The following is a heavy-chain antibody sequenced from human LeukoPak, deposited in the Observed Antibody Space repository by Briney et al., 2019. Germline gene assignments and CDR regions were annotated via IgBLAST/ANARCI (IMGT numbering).Heavy chain of an antibody. CDR3: ARDLTGTTYLDY. D-gene: IGHD1-1*01. Sequence: GRSLRLSCAASGSTFSSYGMHWVRQAPGKGLEWVAVIWYDGSSKYYADSVKGRFTISRDNSKNTLYLQMNSLRAEDTAVYYCARDLTGTTYLDYWGQGTLVTVSS. CDR2: IWYDGSSK. CDR1: GSTFSSYG. J-gene: IGHJ4*02. V-gene: IGHV3-33*01.